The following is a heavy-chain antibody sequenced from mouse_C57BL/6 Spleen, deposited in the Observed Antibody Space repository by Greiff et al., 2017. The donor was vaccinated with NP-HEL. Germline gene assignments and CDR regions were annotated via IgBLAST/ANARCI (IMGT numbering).Heavy chain of an antibody. D-gene: IGHD1-1*02. V-gene: IGHV5-4*01. CDR1: GFTFSSYA. CDR3: AREGSVRGAMDY. J-gene: IGHJ4*01. CDR2: ISDGGSYT. Sequence: EVKLMESGGGLVKPGGSLKLSCAASGFTFSSYAMSWVRQTPEKRLEWVATISDGGSYTYYPDNVKGRFTISRDNAKNNLYLQMSHLKSEDTAMYYCAREGSVRGAMDYWGQGTSVTVSS.